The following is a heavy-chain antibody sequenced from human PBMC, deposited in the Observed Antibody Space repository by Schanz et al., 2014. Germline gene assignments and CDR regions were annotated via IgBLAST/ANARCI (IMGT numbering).Heavy chain of an antibody. CDR2: IWYDGNNK. V-gene: IGHV3-33*01. CDR1: GFTFSSYG. CDR3: VRDTDYHFDY. Sequence: QVQLVESGGDVVQPGRSLRLSCAASGFTFSSYGMHWVRQAPGKGLEWVAVIWYDGNNKYYADSVKGRFTISRDNAKNTLYLQMNSLRAEDTAVYYCVRDTDYHFDYWGQGTLVTVSS. J-gene: IGHJ4*02. D-gene: IGHD4-17*01.